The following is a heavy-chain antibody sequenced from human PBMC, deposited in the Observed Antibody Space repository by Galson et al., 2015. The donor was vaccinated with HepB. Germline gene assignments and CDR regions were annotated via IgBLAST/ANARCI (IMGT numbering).Heavy chain of an antibody. CDR1: GFTFSSYA. Sequence: SLRLSCAASGFTFSSYAMRWVRQAPGKGLEWVAVISYDGSNKYYADSVKGRFTISRDNSKNTLYLQMNSLRAEDTAVYYCARSGLELRGYYYYGMDVWGQGTTVTVSS. CDR2: ISYDGSNK. D-gene: IGHD1-7*01. CDR3: ARSGLELRGYYYYGMDV. V-gene: IGHV3-30*04. J-gene: IGHJ6*02.